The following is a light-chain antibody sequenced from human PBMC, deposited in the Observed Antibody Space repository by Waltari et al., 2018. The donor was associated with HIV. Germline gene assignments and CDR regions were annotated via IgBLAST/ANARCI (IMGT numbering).Light chain of an antibody. V-gene: IGLV2-14*01. CDR3: ASYTANDTVI. CDR1: DPEFGFYNF. Sequence: SGLTQPASLSGFPGQSITISCTGADPEFGFYNFISWYQQQPGKVPKVILSKVDRRASVISHRFSGSKSGNTASLTISGLQTEDEAVYYCASYTANDTVIFAGGTTVTVL. J-gene: IGLJ2*01. CDR2: KVD.